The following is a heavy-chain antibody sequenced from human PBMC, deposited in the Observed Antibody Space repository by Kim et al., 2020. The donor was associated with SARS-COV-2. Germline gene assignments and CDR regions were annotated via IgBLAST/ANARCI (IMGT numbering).Heavy chain of an antibody. D-gene: IGHD4-4*01. CDR2: IYYSGST. CDR3: ASLNLTTVTPFYYYYYGMDV. J-gene: IGHJ6*02. V-gene: IGHV4-59*08. Sequence: SETLSLTCTVSGGSISSYYWSWIWQPPGKGLEWIGYIYYSGSTNYNPSLKSRVTISVDTSKNQFSLKLSSVTAADTAVYYCASLNLTTVTPFYYYYYGMDVWGQGTTVTVSS. CDR1: GGSISSYY.